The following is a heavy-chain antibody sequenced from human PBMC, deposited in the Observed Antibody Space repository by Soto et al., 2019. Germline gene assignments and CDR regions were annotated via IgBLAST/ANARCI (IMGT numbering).Heavy chain of an antibody. V-gene: IGHV3-9*01. CDR3: ATSRSGSYYNPLGY. J-gene: IGHJ4*02. D-gene: IGHD3-10*01. CDR2: ISWNSDTR. Sequence: EVQVVESGGGLVPPGRSLRLSCVASGFPFDEYAMHWVRQAPGKGLEWVSGISWNSDTRGYADSAKGRFTISRDSANKSVYLQMNSLRGEDTALYYCATSRSGSYYNPLGYWGQGTLVAVSS. CDR1: GFPFDEYA.